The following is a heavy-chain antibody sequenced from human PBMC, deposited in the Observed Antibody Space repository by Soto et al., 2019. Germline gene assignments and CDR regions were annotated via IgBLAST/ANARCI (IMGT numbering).Heavy chain of an antibody. V-gene: IGHV5-51*01. J-gene: IGHJ4*02. Sequence: GESLKISCKGSGYSFTSYWIGWVRHMPGKGLEWMGIIYPGDSDTRYSPSFQGQVAFSADKSISTAYLQWSGLKASDTAIYYCARRLSTGWFFDFWGQGTLVTVSS. CDR3: ARRLSTGWFFDF. D-gene: IGHD6-19*01. CDR2: IYPGDSDT. CDR1: GYSFTSYW.